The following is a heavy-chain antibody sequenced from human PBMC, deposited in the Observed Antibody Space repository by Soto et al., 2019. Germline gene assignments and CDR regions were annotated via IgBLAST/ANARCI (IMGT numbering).Heavy chain of an antibody. J-gene: IGHJ6*02. Sequence: ASVKVSCKASGYTFTSYGISWVRQAPGQGLEWMGWISAYNGNTNYAQKLQGRVTMTTDTSTSTAYMELRGLRSDDTAVYYCARDLGIAAAGTPDYYYYYGMDVWGQRTKVTVSS. V-gene: IGHV1-18*01. CDR3: ARDLGIAAAGTPDYYYYYGMDV. D-gene: IGHD6-13*01. CDR1: GYTFTSYG. CDR2: ISAYNGNT.